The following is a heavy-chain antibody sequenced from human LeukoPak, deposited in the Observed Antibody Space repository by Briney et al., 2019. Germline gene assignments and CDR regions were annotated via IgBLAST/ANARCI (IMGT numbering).Heavy chain of an antibody. D-gene: IGHD1-14*01. Sequence: PSETLSLTCTVSGGSVSSTAYSWGWIRQPPGKGLEWVGSTIYSGSTYYNPSLKSRVTISVDTSKNQFSLTLTSVTAADTAMYYRGRVIWQTGHSYPWRGDFFDYWGQGTLVTVLS. CDR1: GGSVSSTAYS. CDR3: GRVIWQTGHSYPWRGDFFDY. J-gene: IGHJ4*02. V-gene: IGHV4-39*07. CDR2: TIYSGST.